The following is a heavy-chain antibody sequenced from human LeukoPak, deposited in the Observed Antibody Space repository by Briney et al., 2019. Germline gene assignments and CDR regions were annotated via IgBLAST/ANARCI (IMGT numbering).Heavy chain of an antibody. V-gene: IGHV1-69*13. J-gene: IGHJ6*02. CDR1: GGTLSSYA. CDR3: ARDSGAHSSLNYGMDV. CDR2: IIPSFGTA. D-gene: IGHD1-26*01. Sequence: SVKVSCKASGGTLSSYAISWVRQAPGQGLEWMGGIIPSFGTANYAQKFQGRVTITADESTSTAYMELSSLRSEDTAVYYCARDSGAHSSLNYGMDVWGQGTTVTVSS.